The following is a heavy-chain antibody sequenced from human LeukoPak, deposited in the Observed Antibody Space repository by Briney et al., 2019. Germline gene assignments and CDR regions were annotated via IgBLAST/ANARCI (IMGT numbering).Heavy chain of an antibody. CDR1: GWTFSDYF. V-gene: IGHV3-11*01. J-gene: IGHJ6*02. CDR3: ARVPREPDSGNTTPMDV. CDR2: ISSGGSTI. D-gene: IGHD1-1*01. Sequence: GGSLRLSCAGSGWTFSDYFMSWIRQAPGKGLEYVAYISSGGSTIYYADSVKGRFTISRHNAKNSLYLQLNSLRAEDTPVYYCARVPREPDSGNTTPMDVWGQGTTVTVSS.